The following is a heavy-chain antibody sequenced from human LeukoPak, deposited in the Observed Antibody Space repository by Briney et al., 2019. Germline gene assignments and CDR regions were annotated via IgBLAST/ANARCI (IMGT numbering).Heavy chain of an antibody. CDR1: GFTFSSYA. CDR2: VSGSGGST. J-gene: IGHJ4*02. V-gene: IGHV3-23*01. Sequence: GASLRLSCAASGFTFSSYAMSWVRQAPGKGLEWVSAVSGSGGSTYYADSVKGRFTISRDNSKNTLYLQMNSLRAEDTAVYYCANAQDIVLVPAAIWGQGTLVTVSS. D-gene: IGHD2-2*01. CDR3: ANAQDIVLVPAAI.